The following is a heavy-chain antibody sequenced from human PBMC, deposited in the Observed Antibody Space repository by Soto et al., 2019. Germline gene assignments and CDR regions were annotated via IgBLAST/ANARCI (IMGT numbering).Heavy chain of an antibody. CDR2: IFHSGST. CDR1: GGSISSGGYS. CDR3: ARVPGP. Sequence: QLQLQESGSGLVKPSQTLSLTCAVSGGSISSGGYSWSWIRQPPGKGLEWIGYIFHSGSTYYNPSLKRRVTTSVASSTNQFSLKLSSVTAADTAVYYCARVPGPWGQGTLVTVSS. J-gene: IGHJ5*02. V-gene: IGHV4-30-2*01.